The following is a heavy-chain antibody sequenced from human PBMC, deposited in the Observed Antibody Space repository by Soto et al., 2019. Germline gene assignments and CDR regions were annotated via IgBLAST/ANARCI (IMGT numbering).Heavy chain of an antibody. CDR3: ARYPLHCSGGNCYNFYYGLDV. Sequence: SETLSLTCTVSGGSINNYYWSWIRQPPGKGLEWIGYIYYSGSVNYNPSLKSRVTISVDTSKNQFSLELRSVTAADTAMYYCARYPLHCSGGNCYNFYYGLDVWGQGTTVTVSS. CDR1: GGSINNYY. D-gene: IGHD2-15*01. V-gene: IGHV4-59*01. CDR2: IYYSGSV. J-gene: IGHJ6*02.